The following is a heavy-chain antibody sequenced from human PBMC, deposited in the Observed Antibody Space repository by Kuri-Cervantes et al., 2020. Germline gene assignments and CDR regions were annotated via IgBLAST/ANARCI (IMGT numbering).Heavy chain of an antibody. Sequence: ESLKISCTVSGGSISSSSYYWGWIRQPPGKGLEWIGSIYYSGSTYYNPSLKSRVTISVDTSKNQFSLKLSSVTAADTAVYYCARVGYSSGRKARQKYFQHWGQGTLVTVSS. CDR2: IYYSGST. D-gene: IGHD6-19*01. J-gene: IGHJ1*01. CDR3: ARVGYSSGRKARQKYFQH. V-gene: IGHV4-39*01. CDR1: GGSISSSSYY.